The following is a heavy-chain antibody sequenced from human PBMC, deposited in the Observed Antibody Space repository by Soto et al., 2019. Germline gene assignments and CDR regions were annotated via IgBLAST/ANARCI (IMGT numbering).Heavy chain of an antibody. D-gene: IGHD3-10*01. CDR3: AKGSPSFRPKAVFDF. Sequence: QVQLQQWGAGLLKPSETLSLTCAVYGGSFSGYYWSWIRQSPGKGLEWMGEINHNGDTNYNPSLKSRVSVWLVTSPTQFSLQLSSVTAAATAVYYCAKGSPSFRPKAVFDFWGQGTLVTVSS. CDR2: INHNGDT. V-gene: IGHV4-34*01. CDR1: GGSFSGYY. J-gene: IGHJ4*02.